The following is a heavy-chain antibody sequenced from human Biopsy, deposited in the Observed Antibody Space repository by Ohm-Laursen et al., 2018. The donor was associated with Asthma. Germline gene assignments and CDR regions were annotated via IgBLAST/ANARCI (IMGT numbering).Heavy chain of an antibody. V-gene: IGHV1-69*13. CDR3: ARKAGSCISRTCYSLDF. J-gene: IGHJ4*02. CDR2: INSVFGTT. Sequence: ASVKVSCKSLGGTFNTYVIGWVRQAPGQGLEWMGGINSVFGTTTYPQKFQDRVTITADDSTSTVYMELSSPRSEDTAVYYCARKAGSCISRTCYSLDFWGQGTLVTGSS. D-gene: IGHD2-2*01. CDR1: GGTFNTYV.